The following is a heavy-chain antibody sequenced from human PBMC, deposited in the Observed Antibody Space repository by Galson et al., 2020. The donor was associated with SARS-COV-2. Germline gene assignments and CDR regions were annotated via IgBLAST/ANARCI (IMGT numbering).Heavy chain of an antibody. V-gene: IGHV5-51*01. D-gene: IGHD6-13*01. Sequence: HGESLKISCKGSGYSFTSYWIGWVRQMPGKGLEWMGIIYHGDSDTRYSPSFQGQVTISADKSISTAYLQWSSLKASDTAMYYCARGLVTAAGIFDYWGQGTLVTVSS. CDR2: IYHGDSDT. CDR1: GYSFTSYW. CDR3: ARGLVTAAGIFDY. J-gene: IGHJ4*02.